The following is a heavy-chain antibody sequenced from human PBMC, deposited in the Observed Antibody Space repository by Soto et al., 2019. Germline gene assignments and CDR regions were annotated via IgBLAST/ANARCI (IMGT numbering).Heavy chain of an antibody. J-gene: IGHJ6*02. CDR3: ARCIAGAEGYYYYGMDV. D-gene: IGHD6-19*01. CDR1: GFTFSIYS. V-gene: IGHV3-48*02. Sequence: GGSLRLSCAASGFTFSIYSMNWVRHAPGKGLEWVSYISSSSSTIYYADSVKGRFTISRDNAKNSLYLQMNSLRDEDTAVYYCARCIAGAEGYYYYGMDVWGQGTTVTVSS. CDR2: ISSSSSTI.